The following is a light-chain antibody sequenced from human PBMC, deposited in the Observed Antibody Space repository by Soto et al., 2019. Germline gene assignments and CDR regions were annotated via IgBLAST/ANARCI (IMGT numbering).Light chain of an antibody. CDR2: AAS. CDR1: QTISSW. CDR3: QQSYSSPPT. Sequence: DIQMTQSPYTLSGSLGDRVTITCRASQTISSWLAWYQQKPGKAPKLLIFAASSLQSGVPSRFSGSRSGPDFTLTISSLQPEDFATYYCQQSYSSPPTFGQGTKVDVK. V-gene: IGKV1-39*01. J-gene: IGKJ1*01.